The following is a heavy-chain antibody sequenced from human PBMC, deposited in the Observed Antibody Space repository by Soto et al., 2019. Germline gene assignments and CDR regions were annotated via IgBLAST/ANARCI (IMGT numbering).Heavy chain of an antibody. V-gene: IGHV1-18*04. CDR2: ISAYNGDT. CDR3: ASDWSRYYANSGLIWFY. J-gene: IGHJ4*02. Sequence: QIQLVQSGGEVKKPGASVKVSCKASGYTFRSYGISWVRQAPGQGLEWVGWISAYNGDTHYAPKFHDRITLTTETSTDTAYMELRSLRLDDTAVDYCASDWSRYYANSGLIWFYWGQGSLVTVSS. CDR1: GYTFRSYG. D-gene: IGHD3-22*01.